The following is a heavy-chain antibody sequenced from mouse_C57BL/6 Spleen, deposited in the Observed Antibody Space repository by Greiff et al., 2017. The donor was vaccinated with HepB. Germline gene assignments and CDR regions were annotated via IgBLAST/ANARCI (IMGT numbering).Heavy chain of an antibody. D-gene: IGHD3-2*02. J-gene: IGHJ2*01. CDR1: GYTFTSYW. Sequence: QVHVKQSGAELVRPGSSVKLSCKASGYTFTSYWMHWVKQRPIQGLEWIGNIDPSDSETHYNQKFKDKATLTVDKSSSTAYMQLSSLTSEDSAVYYCARDSSGYVDYWGQGTTLTVSS. CDR3: ARDSSGYVDY. CDR2: IDPSDSET. V-gene: IGHV1-52*01.